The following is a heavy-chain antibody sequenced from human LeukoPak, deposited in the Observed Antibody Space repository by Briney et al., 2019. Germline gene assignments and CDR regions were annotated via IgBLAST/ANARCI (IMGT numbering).Heavy chain of an antibody. V-gene: IGHV3-23*01. CDR1: GFTFSTYV. CDR3: AREGRVSGYDFDC. D-gene: IGHD5-12*01. J-gene: IGHJ4*02. Sequence: GGSLRLSCAASGFTFSTYVMIWFRQAPGKGLEWVSTILGGGDTTYYADSVKGRFTISRDNAKNTLYLQMNSLRVEDTAVYYCAREGRVSGYDFDCWGQGTLVTVSS. CDR2: ILGGGDTT.